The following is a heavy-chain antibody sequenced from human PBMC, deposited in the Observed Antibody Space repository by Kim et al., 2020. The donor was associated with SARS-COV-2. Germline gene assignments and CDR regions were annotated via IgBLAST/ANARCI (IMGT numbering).Heavy chain of an antibody. D-gene: IGHD3-22*01. Sequence: NTNPSLKSRVALSVDTSKNQFSLKLTSVTAADTAVYYCARRASGYYSFDKWGQGTLVTVSS. CDR3: ARRASGYYSFDK. V-gene: IGHV4-59*08. J-gene: IGHJ4*02.